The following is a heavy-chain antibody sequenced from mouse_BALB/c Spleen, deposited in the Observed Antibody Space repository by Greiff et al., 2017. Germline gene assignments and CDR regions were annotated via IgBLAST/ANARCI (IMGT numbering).Heavy chain of an antibody. Sequence: QVQLKQSGPGLVAPSQSLSITCTVSGFSLTDYGVSWIRQPPGKGLEWLGVIWGGGSTYYNSALKSRLSISKDNSKSQVFLKMNSLQTDDTAMYYCAKHPYYYGSSPHWYFDVWGAGTTVTVSS. CDR1: GFSLTDYG. CDR3: AKHPYYYGSSPHWYFDV. D-gene: IGHD1-1*01. CDR2: IWGGGST. J-gene: IGHJ1*01. V-gene: IGHV2-6-5*01.